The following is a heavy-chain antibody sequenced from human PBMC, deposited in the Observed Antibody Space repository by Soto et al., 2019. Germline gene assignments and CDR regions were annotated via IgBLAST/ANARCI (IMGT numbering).Heavy chain of an antibody. CDR3: ARGLSSGYYEFDC. V-gene: IGHV4-30-2*05. J-gene: IGHJ4*02. D-gene: IGHD3-22*01. CDR2: IYYRGSS. CDR1: GGSISSGGYS. Sequence: PSETLSLTCAVSGGSISSGGYSWSWLRQPPRKGLEWIGYIYYRGSSYYNPSLKSRVSISVDTSKNQFSLKLNSVTAADTAVYYCARGLSSGYYEFDCWGQGTLVTVSS.